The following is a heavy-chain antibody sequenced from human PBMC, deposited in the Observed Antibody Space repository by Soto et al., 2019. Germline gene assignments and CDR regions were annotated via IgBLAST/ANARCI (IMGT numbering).Heavy chain of an antibody. CDR3: AKDRIYYGSGPYYFDY. CDR2: ISGSGGST. D-gene: IGHD3-10*01. CDR1: GFTFRSYA. J-gene: IGHJ4*02. Sequence: GGSLRLSCAASGFTFRSYAMSWVRQAPGKGLEWVSAISGSGGSTYYADSVKGRFTISRDNSKNTLYLQMNSLRAEDTAVYYCAKDRIYYGSGPYYFDYWGQGTLVTVSS. V-gene: IGHV3-23*01.